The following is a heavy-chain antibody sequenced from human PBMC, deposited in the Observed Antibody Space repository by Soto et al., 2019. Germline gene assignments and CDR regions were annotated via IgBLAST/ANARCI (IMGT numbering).Heavy chain of an antibody. V-gene: IGHV1-8*01. D-gene: IGHD3-16*01. J-gene: IGHJ5*02. CDR2: MNPGSGDT. Sequence: ALVKVSCKASGYSFTNNDVSWVRQATGQGLEWMGWMNPGSGDTGYAQKFQGRVTMTRDISIATAYMELSGLRSDDTAIYYCARMATFGSLNWFDPWGQGTLVTVS. CDR1: GYSFTNND. CDR3: ARMATFGSLNWFDP.